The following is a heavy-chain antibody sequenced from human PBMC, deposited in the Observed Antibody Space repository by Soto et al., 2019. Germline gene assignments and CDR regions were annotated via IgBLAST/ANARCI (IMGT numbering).Heavy chain of an antibody. CDR1: GGSFSGYY. Sequence: PSETLSLTCAVYGGSFSGYYWSWIRQPPGKGLEWIGEINHSGSTNYNPSLKSRVTISVDTPKNQFSLKLSSVTAADTAVYYCARCTGYSSSWYHCDYWGQGTLVTVSS. CDR2: INHSGST. CDR3: ARCTGYSSSWYHCDY. J-gene: IGHJ4*02. D-gene: IGHD6-13*01. V-gene: IGHV4-34*01.